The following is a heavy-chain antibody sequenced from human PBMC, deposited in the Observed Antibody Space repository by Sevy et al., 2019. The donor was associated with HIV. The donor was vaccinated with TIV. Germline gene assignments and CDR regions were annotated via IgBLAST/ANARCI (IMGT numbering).Heavy chain of an antibody. D-gene: IGHD3-22*01. CDR2: IHHGGTT. J-gene: IGHJ4*02. V-gene: IGHV4-59*02. CDR3: TRLDSSGHSDY. CDR1: DGSVSGYF. Sequence: SETLSLTCTVSDGSVSGYFWSWIRQPPGRGLEWIGNIHHGGTTKYNPSLKSRLTISMDTSKNQFSLLLTSATAADTAVYYCTRLDSSGHSDYWGQGTPVTVSS.